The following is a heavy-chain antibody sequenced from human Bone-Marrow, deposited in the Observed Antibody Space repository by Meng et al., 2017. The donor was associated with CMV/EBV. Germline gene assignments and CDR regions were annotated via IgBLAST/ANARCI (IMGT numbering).Heavy chain of an antibody. D-gene: IGHD2-2*03. Sequence: SVKVSCKASGGTFSSYAISWVRQAPGQGLEWMGGIIPIFGTANYAQKFQGRVTITTDESTSTAYMELSRLRSDDTAVYYCARLFKRLDIVVVPAAIEYYFDCWGQGTLVTVSS. J-gene: IGHJ4*02. CDR2: IIPIFGTA. CDR3: ARLFKRLDIVVVPAAIEYYFDC. CDR1: GGTFSSYA. V-gene: IGHV1-69*05.